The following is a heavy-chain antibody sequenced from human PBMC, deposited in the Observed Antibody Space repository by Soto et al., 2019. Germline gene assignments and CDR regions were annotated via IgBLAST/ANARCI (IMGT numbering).Heavy chain of an antibody. CDR3: AKRPAHSDPLFDY. V-gene: IGHV3-30*18. CDR2: ISYDGSNK. D-gene: IGHD2-21*01. CDR1: GFTFSSYG. Sequence: GSLRLSCAASGFTFSSYGMHWVRQAPGKGLEWVAVISYDGSNKYYADSVKGRFTISRDNSKNTLYLQMNSLRAEDTAVYYCAKRPAHSDPLFDYWGQGPLVTVSS. J-gene: IGHJ4*02.